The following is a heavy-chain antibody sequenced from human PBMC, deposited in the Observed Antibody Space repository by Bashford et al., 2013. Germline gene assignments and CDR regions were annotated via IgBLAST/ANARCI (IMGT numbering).Heavy chain of an antibody. CDR2: IMGSSGST. J-gene: IGHJ4*02. V-gene: IGHV3-23*01. Sequence: VRQAPGKGLEWVSAIMGSSGSTYYADSVRGRFTISRDNSKYTLYLQMNSLRAEDTAVYYCAKSAPLGGYPHYFDYWGQGTLVTVSS. D-gene: IGHD5-18*01. CDR3: AKSAPLGGYPHYFDY.